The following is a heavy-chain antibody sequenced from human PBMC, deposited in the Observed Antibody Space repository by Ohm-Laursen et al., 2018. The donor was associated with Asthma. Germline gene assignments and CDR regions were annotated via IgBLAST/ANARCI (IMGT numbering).Heavy chain of an antibody. J-gene: IGHJ4*02. D-gene: IGHD2-15*01. V-gene: IGHV3-11*06. CDR1: GFIFSDYY. CDR3: ARVVLEAAIIDY. CDR2: ISGSGDYT. Sequence: SLRLSCAASGFIFSDYYMSWIRQAPGKGLEWVSYISGSGDYTNYADSVKGRFTVSRDNAKNSLYLQMNSLRAEDTAVYFCARVVLEAAIIDYWGQGTLVTVSS.